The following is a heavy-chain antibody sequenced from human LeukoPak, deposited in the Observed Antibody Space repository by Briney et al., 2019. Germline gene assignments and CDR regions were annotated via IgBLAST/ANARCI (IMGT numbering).Heavy chain of an antibody. CDR2: IHSDGRIT. Sequence: GGSLRLSCAGSGFSFNNYWMHWVRQAPGKGLVWVSRIHSDGRITTYADSVKGRFTISKDNAKNSLYLQMNSLRAEDTAVYYCARSYRGSKSTFDYWGQGTLVTVSS. CDR1: GFSFNNYW. V-gene: IGHV3-74*01. CDR3: ARSYRGSKSTFDY. D-gene: IGHD3-16*01. J-gene: IGHJ4*02.